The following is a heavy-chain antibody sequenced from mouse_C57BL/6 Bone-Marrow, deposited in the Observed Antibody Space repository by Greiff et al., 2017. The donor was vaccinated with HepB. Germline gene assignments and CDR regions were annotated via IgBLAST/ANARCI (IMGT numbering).Heavy chain of an antibody. CDR2: IDPSDSET. V-gene: IGHV1-52*01. Sequence: VQLQQPGAELVRPGSSVKLSCKASGYTFTSYWMHWVKQRPIQGLEWIGNIDPSDSETHYNQKFKDKATLTVDKSSSTAYMQLSNLTSEDSAVYYCARSSPYYFDYWGQGTTLTVSS. CDR3: ARSSPYYFDY. J-gene: IGHJ2*01. CDR1: GYTFTSYW.